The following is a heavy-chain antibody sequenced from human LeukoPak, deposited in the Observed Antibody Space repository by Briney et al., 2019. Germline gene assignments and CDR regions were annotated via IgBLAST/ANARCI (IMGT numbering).Heavy chain of an antibody. CDR1: GGSISSYY. V-gene: IGHV4-59*01. Sequence: SETLSLTCTVSGGSISSYYWSWIRQPPGKGLEWIGYIYYSGSTNYNPSLKSRVTISVDTSKNQFSLKLSSVTAADTAVYYCARVSYCSGGSCYLGYYGMDVWGQGTTVTVSS. CDR2: IYYSGST. J-gene: IGHJ6*02. D-gene: IGHD2-15*01. CDR3: ARVSYCSGGSCYLGYYGMDV.